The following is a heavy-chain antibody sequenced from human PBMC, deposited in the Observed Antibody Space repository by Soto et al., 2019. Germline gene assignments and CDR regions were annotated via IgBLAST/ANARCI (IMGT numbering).Heavy chain of an antibody. CDR2: ISYDGSNK. V-gene: IGHV3-30-3*01. J-gene: IGHJ4*02. CDR3: ARDWGGCSRKDYFDY. D-gene: IGHD1-26*01. CDR1: GFTFSSYA. Sequence: GGSLRLSCAASGFTFSSYAMHWVRQAPGKGLEWVAVISYDGSNKYYADSVKGRFTISRDNSKNTLYLQMNSLRAEDTAVYYCARDWGGCSRKDYFDYWGQGTLVTVSS.